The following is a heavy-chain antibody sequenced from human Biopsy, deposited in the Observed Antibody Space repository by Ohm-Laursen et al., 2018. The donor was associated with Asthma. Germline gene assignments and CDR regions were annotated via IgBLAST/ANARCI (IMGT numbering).Heavy chain of an antibody. CDR1: GDSIDSDDYS. V-gene: IGHV4-30-2*06. CDR3: ARGWNCGGDCYSLDY. CDR2: IYRNGDT. D-gene: IGHD2-21*02. Sequence: TLSLTCGVSGDSIDSDDYSWTWIRQSPGVGLEWIGYIYRNGDTYYNPTLKNRVTISIDRSKNQFSLRLSSETAADTAVYYCARGWNCGGDCYSLDYWGQGTLVTVSS. J-gene: IGHJ4*02.